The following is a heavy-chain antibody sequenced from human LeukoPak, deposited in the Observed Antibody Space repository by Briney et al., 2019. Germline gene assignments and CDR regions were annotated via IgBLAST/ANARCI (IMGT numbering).Heavy chain of an antibody. D-gene: IGHD3-22*01. CDR3: ARVDDRGHYYDSSGPRKLFDY. V-gene: IGHV1-2*02. J-gene: IGHJ4*02. Sequence: ASVKVSCKASGYTFTSYGISWVRQAPGQGLEWMGWINPNSGGTNYAQKFQGRVTMTRDTSISTAYMELSRLRSDDTAVYHCARVDDRGHYYDSSGPRKLFDYWGQGTLVTVSS. CDR1: GYTFTSYG. CDR2: INPNSGGT.